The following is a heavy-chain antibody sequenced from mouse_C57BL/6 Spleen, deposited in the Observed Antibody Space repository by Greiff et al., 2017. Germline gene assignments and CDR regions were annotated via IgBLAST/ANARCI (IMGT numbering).Heavy chain of an antibody. V-gene: IGHV5-16*01. J-gene: IGHJ1*03. CDR2: INYDGSST. Sequence: EVKLMESEGGLVQPGSSMKLSCTASGFTFSDYYMAWVRQVPEKGLEWVANINYDGSSTYYLDSLKSRFIISRDNAKNILYLQMCSLKSEDNATYYCARERYWYFDVWGTGTTVTVSS. CDR3: ARERYWYFDV. CDR1: GFTFSDYY.